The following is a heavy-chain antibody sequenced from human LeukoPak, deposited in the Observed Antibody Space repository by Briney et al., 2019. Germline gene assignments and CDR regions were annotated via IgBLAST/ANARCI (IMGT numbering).Heavy chain of an antibody. CDR3: GRGSGWLVDY. CDR2: IKEDGREK. V-gene: IGHV3-7*01. D-gene: IGHD6-19*01. CDR1: GFTFSDSY. J-gene: IGHJ4*02. Sequence: GGSLRLSCTASGFTFSDSYMTWVRQAPGEGLEWVANIKEDGREKFYVDSVKGRFTISRDNSKNSVYLQMSSLRAEDTAMYYCGRGSGWLVDYWGQGTLVTVSS.